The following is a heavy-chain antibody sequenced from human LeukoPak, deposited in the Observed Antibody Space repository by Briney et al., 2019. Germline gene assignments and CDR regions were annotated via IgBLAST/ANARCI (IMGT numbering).Heavy chain of an antibody. CDR3: AGNAGYGSSKFDY. CDR1: GFXFSTYW. CDR2: IKQDGSEK. Sequence: GGSLRLSCAASGFXFSTYWISWVRQAPGKGLEWVANIKQDGSEKYYVDSVKGRFTISRDNAKNSLYLQMSSLRAEDTAVFYCAGNAGYGSSKFDYWGQGTLVTVSS. D-gene: IGHD3-10*01. J-gene: IGHJ4*02. V-gene: IGHV3-7*04.